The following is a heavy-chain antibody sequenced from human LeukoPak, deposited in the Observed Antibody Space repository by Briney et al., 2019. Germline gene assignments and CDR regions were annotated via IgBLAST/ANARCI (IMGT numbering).Heavy chain of an antibody. V-gene: IGHV1-18*01. CDR1: SYTFTSYG. J-gene: IGHJ5*02. Sequence: ASVKVSCKASSYTFTSYGISWVRQAPGQGLEWMGWISTYNGNTNYAQKLQDRVTMTTDTSTNTAYMELRNLRSDNTAVYYCARDQIRKAVAANWFDPWGQGTLVTVSS. CDR2: ISTYNGNT. D-gene: IGHD6-19*01. CDR3: ARDQIRKAVAANWFDP.